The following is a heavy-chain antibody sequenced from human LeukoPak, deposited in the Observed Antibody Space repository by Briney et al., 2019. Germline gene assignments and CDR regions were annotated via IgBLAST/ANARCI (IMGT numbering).Heavy chain of an antibody. J-gene: IGHJ4*02. CDR1: GFTFSSHG. Sequence: PGGSLRLSCAAFGFTFSSHGMHWVRQAPGKGLEWVALISYDGSNKDYGDSVKGRFTISRDNAKNTVYLQMNSLRAEDTAVYYCARVQGCSGGTCYFHYWGQGTLVTVSS. V-gene: IGHV3-30*03. CDR3: ARVQGCSGGTCYFHY. CDR2: ISYDGSNK. D-gene: IGHD2-15*01.